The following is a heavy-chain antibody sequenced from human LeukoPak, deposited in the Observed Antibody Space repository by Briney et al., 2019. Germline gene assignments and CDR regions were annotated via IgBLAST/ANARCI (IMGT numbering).Heavy chain of an antibody. Sequence: PGGSLRLSCAASGFTFSSYGMHWVRQAPGKGLEWVAVISYDGSNKYYADSVKGRFTISRDNSKNTLYLQMNSLRAEDTAVYYCAKGRGYGDYEGHKFDPWGQGTLVTVSS. J-gene: IGHJ5*02. V-gene: IGHV3-30*18. CDR3: AKGRGYGDYEGHKFDP. CDR2: ISYDGSNK. CDR1: GFTFSSYG. D-gene: IGHD4-17*01.